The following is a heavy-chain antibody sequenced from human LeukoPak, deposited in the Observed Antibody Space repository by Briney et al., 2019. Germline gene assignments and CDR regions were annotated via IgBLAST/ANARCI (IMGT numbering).Heavy chain of an antibody. J-gene: IGHJ6*03. D-gene: IGHD2-15*01. CDR1: GGSISSYC. V-gene: IGHV4-59*01. CDR3: ARARYCSGGSCYTLTGYYYMDV. Sequence: SETLSLTCTVSGGSISSYCWSWIRQPPGKGLEWIGYIYYSGRTNYNPSLKSRVTISVDTSKNQFSLKLSSVTAADTAVYYCARARYCSGGSCYTLTGYYYMDVWGKGTTVTVSS. CDR2: IYYSGRT.